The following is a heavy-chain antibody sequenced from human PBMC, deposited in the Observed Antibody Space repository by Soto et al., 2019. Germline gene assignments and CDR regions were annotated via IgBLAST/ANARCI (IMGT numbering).Heavy chain of an antibody. Sequence: ASVNVSCKASGYTFTSYDINWVRQATGQGLEWMGWMNPNSGNTGYSQKFQGRVTMTRNTSISTAYMELSSLRSEDTAEYFCARGTDPHLGYDYWGQGTLVTVSS. CDR2: MNPNSGNT. CDR1: GYTFTSYD. D-gene: IGHD3-10*01. V-gene: IGHV1-8*01. CDR3: ARGTDPHLGYDY. J-gene: IGHJ4*02.